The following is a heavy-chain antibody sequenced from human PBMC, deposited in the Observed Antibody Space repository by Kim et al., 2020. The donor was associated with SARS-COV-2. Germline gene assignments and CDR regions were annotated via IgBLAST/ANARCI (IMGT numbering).Heavy chain of an antibody. CDR3: SKSYCGGYCYPH. V-gene: IGHV3-73*01. CDR2: ISIKADSYAT. CDR1: GFTFSDSN. J-gene: IGHJ4*02. Sequence: GGSLRLSCAASGFTFSDSNIHWVRQASGKGLEWVGRISIKADSYATAYPASVKGRFTISRDDSKNRAYLQMNGLKTEDTAVYYCSKSYCGGYCYPHWGQGTLVTVSS. D-gene: IGHD2-21*02.